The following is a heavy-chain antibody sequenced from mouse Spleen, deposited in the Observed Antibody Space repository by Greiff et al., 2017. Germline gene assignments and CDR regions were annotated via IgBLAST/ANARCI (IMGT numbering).Heavy chain of an antibody. D-gene: IGHD2-12*01. CDR3: ARLDDWAY. CDR1: GYTFTSYT. J-gene: IGHJ3*01. CDR2: INPSSGYT. Sequence: VQVVESGAELARPGASVKMSCKASGYTFTSYTMHWVKQRPGQGLEWIGYINPSSGYTKYNQKFKDKATLTADKSSSTAYMQLSSLTSEDSAVYYCARLDDWAYWGQGTLVTVSA. V-gene: IGHV1-4*01.